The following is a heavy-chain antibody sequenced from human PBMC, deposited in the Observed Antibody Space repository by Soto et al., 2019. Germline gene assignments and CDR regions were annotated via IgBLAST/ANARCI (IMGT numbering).Heavy chain of an antibody. Sequence: SETLSLTCSMSGGSFSGYYWSWVRQPPGKGLEWHGKINHSGGTTYIPSLQSRLTMSVDTSKNQFSLKLTSVTAADTAVYYCARGWDRFDFWGQGTPVTVSS. D-gene: IGHD1-26*01. CDR3: ARGWDRFDF. V-gene: IGHV4-34*01. CDR1: GGSFSGYY. J-gene: IGHJ4*02. CDR2: INHSGGT.